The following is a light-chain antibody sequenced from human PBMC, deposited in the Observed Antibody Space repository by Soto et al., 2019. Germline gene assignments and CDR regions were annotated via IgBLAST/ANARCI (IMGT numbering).Light chain of an antibody. J-gene: IGLJ1*01. CDR3: SSYAGSTNL. CDR2: EVS. V-gene: IGLV2-8*01. Sequence: QSALTQPPSASGSPGQSVTIPCTGTSSDVGGYNYVSWYQQHPGKAPKLMIYEVSKRPSGVPDRFSGSKSGNTASLTVSGLQAEDEADYYCSSYAGSTNLFGTGTKVTVL. CDR1: SSDVGGYNY.